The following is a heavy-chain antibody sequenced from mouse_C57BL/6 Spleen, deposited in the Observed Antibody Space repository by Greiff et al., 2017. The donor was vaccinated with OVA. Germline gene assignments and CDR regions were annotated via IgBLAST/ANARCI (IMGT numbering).Heavy chain of an antibody. J-gene: IGHJ3*01. Sequence: DVKLVESGPGMVKPSQSLSLTCTVTGYSITSGYDWHWIRHFPGNKLEWMGYISYSGSTNYNPSLKSRISITHDTSKNHFFLKLNSVTTEDTATYYCAREAASLGFAYWGQGTLVTVSA. V-gene: IGHV3-1*01. CDR1: GYSITSGYD. CDR2: ISYSGST. CDR3: AREAASLGFAY. D-gene: IGHD6-1*01.